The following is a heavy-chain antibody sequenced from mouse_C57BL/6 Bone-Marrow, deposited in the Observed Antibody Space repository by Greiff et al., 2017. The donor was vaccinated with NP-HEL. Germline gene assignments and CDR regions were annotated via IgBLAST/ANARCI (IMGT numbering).Heavy chain of an antibody. CDR3: TTGVYYDYDGYAMDY. J-gene: IGHJ4*01. CDR1: GFNIKDYY. Sequence: EVQLQQSGAELVRPGASVKLSCTASGFNIKDYYMHWVKQRPEQGLEWIGRIDPEDGDTEYAPKFQVKATMTADTSSNTAYLQLSSLTSEDTAVYYCTTGVYYDYDGYAMDYWGQGTSVTVSS. V-gene: IGHV14-1*01. D-gene: IGHD2-4*01. CDR2: IDPEDGDT.